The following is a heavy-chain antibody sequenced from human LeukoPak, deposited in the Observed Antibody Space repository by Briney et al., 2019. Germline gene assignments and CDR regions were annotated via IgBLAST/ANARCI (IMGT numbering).Heavy chain of an antibody. CDR1: GGSISSYY. CDR2: IYYSGST. Sequence: SETLSLTCTVSGGSISSYYWSWIRQPPGKGLEWIGYIYYSGSTNYNPSLKSRVTISVDTSKNQFSLKLSSVTAADTAVYYCARVWRATVRGYYYMGVWGKGTTVTVSS. CDR3: ARVWRATVRGYYYMGV. J-gene: IGHJ6*03. D-gene: IGHD1-26*01. V-gene: IGHV4-59*01.